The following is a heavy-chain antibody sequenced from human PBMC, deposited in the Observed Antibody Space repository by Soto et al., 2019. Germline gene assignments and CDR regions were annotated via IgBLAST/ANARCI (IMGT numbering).Heavy chain of an antibody. Sequence: PGESLKISCKGSGYSFTSYWIGWVRQMPGKSLEWMGIIYPGDSDTRYSPSFQGQVTISADKSISTAYLQWSSLKASDTAMYYCATFTSGYSSSWFSFDYWGQGTLVTVSS. J-gene: IGHJ4*02. V-gene: IGHV5-51*01. CDR3: ATFTSGYSSSWFSFDY. CDR1: GYSFTSYW. D-gene: IGHD6-13*01. CDR2: IYPGDSDT.